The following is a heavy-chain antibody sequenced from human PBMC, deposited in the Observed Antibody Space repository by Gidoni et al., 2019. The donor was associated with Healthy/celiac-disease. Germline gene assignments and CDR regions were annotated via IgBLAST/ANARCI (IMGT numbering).Heavy chain of an antibody. CDR1: GFPVSSTY. CDR3: ARVDCYYDSSGWCFDY. Sequence: EVQLVESGGGLVQPGGSLRLSCAASGFPVSSTYMSWVRQAPGKGLEWVSVIYSGGSTYYADSVKGRFTISRDNSKNTLYLQMNSLRAEDTAVYYCARVDCYYDSSGWCFDYWGQGTLVTVSS. CDR2: IYSGGST. J-gene: IGHJ4*02. D-gene: IGHD3-22*01. V-gene: IGHV3-66*02.